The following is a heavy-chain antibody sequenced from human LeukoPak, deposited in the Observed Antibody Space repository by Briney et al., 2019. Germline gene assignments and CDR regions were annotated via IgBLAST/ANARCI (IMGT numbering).Heavy chain of an antibody. CDR1: GFTFSSYG. CDR2: ISYDGSNK. V-gene: IGHV3-30*18. Sequence: GGSLRLSCAASGFTFSSYGMHWVRQAPGKGLEWMAVISYDGSNKYYADSVKGRFTISRDNSKNTLYLQMNSLRAEDTAVYYCAKGLDYYGSGSYYYYYGMDVWGQGTTVTVSS. D-gene: IGHD3-10*01. J-gene: IGHJ6*02. CDR3: AKGLDYYGSGSYYYYYGMDV.